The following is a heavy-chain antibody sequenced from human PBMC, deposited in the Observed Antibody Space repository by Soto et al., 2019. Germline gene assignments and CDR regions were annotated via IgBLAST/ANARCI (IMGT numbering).Heavy chain of an antibody. CDR3: ARQSITMVRGVLDWFDP. D-gene: IGHD3-10*01. Sequence: SETLSLTCAVYGGSFSYFYWSWIRQPPGKGLEWIGDISHSGDTKYNPSLESRVTISLDTSKNQFSLKLSSMTAADTAIYYCARQSITMVRGVLDWFDPWGQGTLVTVSS. CDR2: ISHSGDT. V-gene: IGHV4-34*01. J-gene: IGHJ5*02. CDR1: GGSFSYFY.